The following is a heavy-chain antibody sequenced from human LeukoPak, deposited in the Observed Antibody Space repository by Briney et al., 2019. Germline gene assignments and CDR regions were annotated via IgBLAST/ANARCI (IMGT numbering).Heavy chain of an antibody. CDR2: ISRSGDST. D-gene: IGHD1-14*01. J-gene: IGHJ5*01. CDR1: GFSFSGYS. Sequence: GGSLRLSCAASGFSFSGYSMTWARQAPGKGLEWVSSISRSGDSTYYADSVKGRFTISRDNSKNIVYLQMDSLRVEDTALYYCANDLPGKVWFDSWGQGTLVIVSS. CDR3: ANDLPGKVWFDS. V-gene: IGHV3-23*01.